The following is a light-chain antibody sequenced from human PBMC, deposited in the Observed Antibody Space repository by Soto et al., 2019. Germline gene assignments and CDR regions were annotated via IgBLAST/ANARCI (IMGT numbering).Light chain of an antibody. V-gene: IGKV3-20*01. CDR3: QHYGYSQWT. J-gene: IGKJ1*01. CDR1: QTGSNSY. CDR2: GVY. Sequence: IVLTPSPGTLSFSPGEIATLSCRASQTGSNSYLAWYQHKSGQAPRLLIYGVYTRASGIPDRFSGSGSGTEFTLTITRLEPEDSAVYFCQHYGYSQWTFGQGTKVDIK.